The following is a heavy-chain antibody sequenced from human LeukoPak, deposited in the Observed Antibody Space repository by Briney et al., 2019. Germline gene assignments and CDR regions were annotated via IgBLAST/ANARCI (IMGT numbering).Heavy chain of an antibody. V-gene: IGHV4-38-2*02. CDR1: GYSISSGYY. CDR3: ARVWNYYYYMDV. D-gene: IGHD1-1*01. J-gene: IGHJ6*03. CDR2: IYHSGST. Sequence: SETLSLTCTVSGYSISSGYYWGWIRQPPGKGLEWIGSIYHSGSTYYNPSLKSRVTISVDTSKNQFSLKLSSVTAADTAVYYCARVWNYYYYMDVWGKGTTVTISS.